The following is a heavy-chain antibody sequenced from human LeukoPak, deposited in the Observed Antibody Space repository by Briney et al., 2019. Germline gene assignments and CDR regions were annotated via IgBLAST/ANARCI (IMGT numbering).Heavy chain of an antibody. CDR3: TRDRSRAEDD. CDR2: INQGGSDK. V-gene: IGHV3-7*01. Sequence: GGSLRLSCRASGFDFSVVSMNWVRQAPGKGLEWVANINQGGSDKYYVDSVKGRFTISRDNANNLLYLQMNSLRGEDTAVYYCTRDRSRAEDDWGQGTLVTVSS. J-gene: IGHJ4*02. D-gene: IGHD1-14*01. CDR1: GFDFSVVS.